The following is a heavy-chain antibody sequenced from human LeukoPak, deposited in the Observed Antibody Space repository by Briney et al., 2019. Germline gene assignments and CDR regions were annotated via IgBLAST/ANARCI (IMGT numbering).Heavy chain of an antibody. D-gene: IGHD5-12*01. Sequence: ASVKVSCKASGYTFTSYYMHWVRQAPGQGLEWMGIIKPSGGSTSYAQKFQGRVTMTRDTSTSTVYMELSSLRSEDTAMYYCAREGEIGYDLSDYWGQGTLVTVSS. V-gene: IGHV1-46*01. CDR3: AREGEIGYDLSDY. J-gene: IGHJ4*02. CDR2: IKPSGGST. CDR1: GYTFTSYY.